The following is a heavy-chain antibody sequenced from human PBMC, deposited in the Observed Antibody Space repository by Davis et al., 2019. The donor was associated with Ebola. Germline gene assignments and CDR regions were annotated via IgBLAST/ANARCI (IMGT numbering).Heavy chain of an antibody. V-gene: IGHV3-33*03. CDR3: ATEPPDTAMADHYYYGMDV. CDR1: GFTFSSYA. J-gene: IGHJ6*02. Sequence: PGGSLRLSCAASGFTFSSYAMHWDLQAPGKGLEWVAVIWYAGSNKYYADSVKGRFTISRDNAKNSLYLQMNSLRAEDTAVYYCATEPPDTAMADHYYYGMDVWGQGTTVTVSS. D-gene: IGHD5-18*01. CDR2: IWYAGSNK.